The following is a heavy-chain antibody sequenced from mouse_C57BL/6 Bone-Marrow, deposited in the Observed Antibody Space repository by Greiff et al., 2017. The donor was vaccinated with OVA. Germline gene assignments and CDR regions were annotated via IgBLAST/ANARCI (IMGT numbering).Heavy chain of an antibody. Sequence: QVQLQQSGAELVKPGASVKISCKASGYAFSSYWMNWVQQRPGKGLEWIGQIYPGDGDTNYTGKFKGKATLTADKSSSTAYMQLSGLTSEDSAVYVCARTPNNYGIDYWGQGTTLTVSS. D-gene: IGHD1-1*01. J-gene: IGHJ2*01. CDR2: IYPGDGDT. V-gene: IGHV1-80*01. CDR3: ARTPNNYGIDY. CDR1: GYAFSSYW.